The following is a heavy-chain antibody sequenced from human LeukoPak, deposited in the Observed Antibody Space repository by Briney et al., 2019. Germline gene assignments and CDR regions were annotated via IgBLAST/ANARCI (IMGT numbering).Heavy chain of an antibody. CDR3: VRDRYGVYYIFDY. V-gene: IGHV3-30-3*01. CDR2: ISNDGNNK. J-gene: IGHJ4*02. Sequence: PGGSLRLSCAASGLTFSSYAMHWVRQAPGKGLEWVAVISNDGNNKYYADSVKGRVTPSRDNSKNTLYLQMNSLRGEDTAVYYCVRDRYGVYYIFDYWGQGTLVTVSS. D-gene: IGHD4-17*01. CDR1: GLTFSSYA.